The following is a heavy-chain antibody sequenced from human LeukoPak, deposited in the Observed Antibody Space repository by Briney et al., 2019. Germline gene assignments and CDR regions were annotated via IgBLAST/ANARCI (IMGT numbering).Heavy chain of an antibody. Sequence: GASVKVSCKASGYTFTGYYMHWVRQAPGQGLEWMGWINPNSGGTNYAQKSQGRVTMTRDTSISTAYMELSRLRSDDTAVYYCARGSTTVGPDLRYFDWPPLVYAFDIWGQGTMVTVSS. J-gene: IGHJ3*02. D-gene: IGHD3-9*01. CDR2: INPNSGGT. CDR3: ARGSTTVGPDLRYFDWPPLVYAFDI. V-gene: IGHV1-2*02. CDR1: GYTFTGYY.